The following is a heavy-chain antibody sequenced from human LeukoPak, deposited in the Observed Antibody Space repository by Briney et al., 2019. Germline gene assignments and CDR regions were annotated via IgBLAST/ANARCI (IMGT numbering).Heavy chain of an antibody. V-gene: IGHV3-23*01. D-gene: IGHD3-10*01. J-gene: IGHJ4*02. Sequence: GGSLRLSCAASGFTFSSYSMNWVRQAPGKGLEWVSAISGSDDSTYYADSVKGRFTISRDNSKNTLYLQMNSLRAEDTAVYYCAKGHYYGSGSYWVWGQGTLVTVSS. CDR1: GFTFSSYS. CDR2: ISGSDDST. CDR3: AKGHYYGSGSYWV.